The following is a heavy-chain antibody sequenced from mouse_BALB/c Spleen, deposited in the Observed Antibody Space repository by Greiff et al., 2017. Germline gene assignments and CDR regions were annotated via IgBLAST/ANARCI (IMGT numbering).Heavy chain of an antibody. Sequence: EVKVEESGGGLVKPGGSLKLSCAASGFTFSDYYMYWVRQTPEKRLEWVATISDGGSYTYYPDSVKGRFTISRDNAKNNLYLQMSSLKSEDTAMYYCARSYGSFFDYWGQGTTLTVSS. D-gene: IGHD1-1*01. CDR1: GFTFSDYY. CDR2: ISDGGSYT. CDR3: ARSYGSFFDY. V-gene: IGHV5-4*02. J-gene: IGHJ2*01.